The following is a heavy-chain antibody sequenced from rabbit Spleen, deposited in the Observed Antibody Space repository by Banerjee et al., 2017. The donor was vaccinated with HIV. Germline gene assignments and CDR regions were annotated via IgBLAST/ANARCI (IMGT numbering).Heavy chain of an antibody. CDR2: IDTGSRDFT. J-gene: IGHJ4*01. V-gene: IGHV1S40*01. CDR1: GFDFSAYAF. D-gene: IGHD2-1*01. Sequence: LVEYGGDLVQPGASLTLTCTASGFDFSAYAFMCWVRQAPGKGLEWIACIDTGSRDFTYYASWAKGRFTISKTSSTTVTLQMTSLTVADTATYFCARGSATMTMVITGFYFNFWGQGTLVTVS. CDR3: ARGSATMTMVITGFYFNF.